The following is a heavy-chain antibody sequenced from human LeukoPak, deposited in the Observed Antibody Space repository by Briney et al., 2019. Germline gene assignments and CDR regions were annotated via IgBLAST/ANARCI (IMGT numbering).Heavy chain of an antibody. CDR2: ISYDGSNK. V-gene: IGHV3-30-3*01. Sequence: PGGSLRLSCAASGFTFSSYAMHWVRQAPGKGLEWVAVISYDGSNKYYADSVKGRFTISRDDSKNTLSLQMNSPSAEDTAVFYCARERRAYDLVYYFDYWGQGTLVTVPS. CDR1: GFTFSSYA. J-gene: IGHJ4*02. CDR3: ARERRAYDLVYYFDY. D-gene: IGHD3-3*01.